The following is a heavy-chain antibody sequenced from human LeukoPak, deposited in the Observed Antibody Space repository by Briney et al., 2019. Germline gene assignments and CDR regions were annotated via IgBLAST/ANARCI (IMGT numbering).Heavy chain of an antibody. CDR2: INPNSGGT. J-gene: IGHJ4*02. CDR1: GYTFTGYY. CDR3: ARDLRGYSSSWLPLYSFDY. D-gene: IGHD6-13*01. Sequence: ASVKVSCKASGYTFTGYYMHWVRQAPGQGFEWMGWINPNSGGTNYAQKFQGRVTMTRDTSISTAYMELSRLRSDDTAVYYCARDLRGYSSSWLPLYSFDYWGQGTLVTVSS. V-gene: IGHV1-2*02.